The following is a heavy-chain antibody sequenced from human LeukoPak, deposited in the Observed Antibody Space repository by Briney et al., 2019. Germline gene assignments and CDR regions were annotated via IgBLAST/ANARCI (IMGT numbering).Heavy chain of an antibody. CDR2: IHPSGDTT. Sequence: ASVKVSCKASGYTFTNYYMHWVRQAPGQGLEWMGIIHPSGDTTSYAQKFQGRVTMTRDTSTRTVYMELSSLRSEDTAVYYCARVQYSSSWYTDGYFDYWGQGTLVTVSS. V-gene: IGHV1-46*01. D-gene: IGHD6-13*01. CDR1: GYTFTNYY. J-gene: IGHJ4*02. CDR3: ARVQYSSSWYTDGYFDY.